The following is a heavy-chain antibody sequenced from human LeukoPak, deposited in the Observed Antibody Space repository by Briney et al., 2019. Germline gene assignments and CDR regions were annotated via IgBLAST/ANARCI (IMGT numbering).Heavy chain of an antibody. J-gene: IGHJ4*02. CDR2: ISSSDSTI. Sequence: GGXLRLSCAGSGFTFSDYYMSWIRQAPGKGLEWVSYISSSDSTIYYTDSVKGRFTISRDNAKNSLYLQMNSLRADDTAVYYCARADCSSTSCYELDYWGQGTLVTVSS. D-gene: IGHD2-2*01. CDR3: ARADCSSTSCYELDY. V-gene: IGHV3-11*04. CDR1: GFTFSDYY.